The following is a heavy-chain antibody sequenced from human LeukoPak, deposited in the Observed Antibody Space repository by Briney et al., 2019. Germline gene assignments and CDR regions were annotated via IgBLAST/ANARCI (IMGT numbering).Heavy chain of an antibody. CDR3: ATETNGRHYDY. D-gene: IGHD1-14*01. J-gene: IGHJ4*02. CDR2: IGPTGFDR. CDR1: GLTFSTSG. Sequence: MPGGSLRLSCTTSGLTFSTSGFNWVRQAPGKGLEWVASIGPTGFDRYHADSIKGRFTISRDNANNFPYLQMDSLRAEDTAVYYCATETNGRHYDYWGQGTLLTVSS. V-gene: IGHV3-21*06.